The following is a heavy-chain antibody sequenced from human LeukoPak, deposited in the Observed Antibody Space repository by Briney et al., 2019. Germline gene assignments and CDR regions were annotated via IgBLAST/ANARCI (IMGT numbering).Heavy chain of an antibody. V-gene: IGHV4-34*01. D-gene: IGHD3-22*01. CDR2: INHSGST. J-gene: IGHJ4*02. CDR1: GGSFSGYY. CDR3: ARAAPRITMIVVGEDYFDY. Sequence: SETLSLTCAVYGGSFSGYYWSWIRQPPGKGLEWIGEINHSGSTNYNPSLKSRVTVSVDTSKNQFSLKLSSVTAADTAVYYCARAAPRITMIVVGEDYFDYWGQGTLVTVSS.